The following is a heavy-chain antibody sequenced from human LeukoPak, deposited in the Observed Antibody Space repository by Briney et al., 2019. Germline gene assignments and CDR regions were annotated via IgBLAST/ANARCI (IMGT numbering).Heavy chain of an antibody. CDR2: IRKKGYGETT. Sequence: KPGRSLRLSCTASGFSFGDDAWSWFRQAPGRGLELVRFIRKKGYGETTDYAASVRGRFTISRDDAKSTAYLQMNSLEIEDTALYYCSRGLDDYGDSNYYFDQWGRGTQVTVSS. D-gene: IGHD4-17*01. J-gene: IGHJ4*02. V-gene: IGHV3-49*05. CDR1: GFSFGDDA. CDR3: SRGLDDYGDSNYYFDQ.